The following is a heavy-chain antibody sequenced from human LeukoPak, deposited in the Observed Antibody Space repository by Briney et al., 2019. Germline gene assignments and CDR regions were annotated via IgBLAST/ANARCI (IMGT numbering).Heavy chain of an antibody. J-gene: IGHJ4*02. Sequence: GGSLRLSCAASGFTFSSYAMSWVRQAPGKGLEWVSAISGSGGSTYYADSVKGRFTISRDNAMNSLYLQMDSLRVEDTAIYYCARSVPYGTTWYGRSDCWGQGTQVTVSS. CDR1: GFTFSSYA. CDR3: ARSVPYGTTWYGRSDC. CDR2: ISGSGGST. D-gene: IGHD6-13*01. V-gene: IGHV3-23*01.